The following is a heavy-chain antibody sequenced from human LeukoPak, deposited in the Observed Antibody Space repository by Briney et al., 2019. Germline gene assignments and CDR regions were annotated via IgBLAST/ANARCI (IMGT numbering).Heavy chain of an antibody. Sequence: GGSLRLSCAASGFTFDYSAMTWVRQAPGKGLEWVSAISGSGGSTYYADSVKGRFTISRDNSKDTLYLQMNSLRAEDTAVYYCAKADIVVVPAAPLGYWGQGTLVTVSS. CDR3: AKADIVVVPAAPLGY. D-gene: IGHD2-2*01. CDR1: GFTFDYSA. J-gene: IGHJ4*02. V-gene: IGHV3-23*01. CDR2: ISGSGGST.